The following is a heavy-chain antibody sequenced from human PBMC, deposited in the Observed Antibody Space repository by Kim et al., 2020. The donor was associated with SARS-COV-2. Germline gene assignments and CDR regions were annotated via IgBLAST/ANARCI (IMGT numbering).Heavy chain of an antibody. J-gene: IGHJ6*02. CDR1: GFTFDDYT. Sequence: GGSLRLSCAASGFTFDDYTMHWVRQAPGKGLEWVSLISWDGGSTYYADSVKGRFTISRDNSKNSLYLQMNSLRTEDTALYYCAKGMTSGYTPPYYYYYGMDVWGQGTTVTVSS. V-gene: IGHV3-43*01. CDR3: AKGMTSGYTPPYYYYYGMDV. CDR2: ISWDGGST. D-gene: IGHD3-3*01.